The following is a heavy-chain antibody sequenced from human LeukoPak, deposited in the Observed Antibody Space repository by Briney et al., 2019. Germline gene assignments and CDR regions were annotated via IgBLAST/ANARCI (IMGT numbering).Heavy chain of an antibody. Sequence: GGSLRLSCAASGFSFNTYAMTWVRQAPGKGLEWVSAISSGDAVTYYADSVKGRFTVSRDNSKNTLFLQMNSLRADDTAVYYCAKGLAPSSYNPLRYWGQGTLVTVSS. CDR2: ISSGDAVT. CDR3: AKGLAPSSYNPLRY. D-gene: IGHD1-14*01. V-gene: IGHV3-23*01. J-gene: IGHJ4*02. CDR1: GFSFNTYA.